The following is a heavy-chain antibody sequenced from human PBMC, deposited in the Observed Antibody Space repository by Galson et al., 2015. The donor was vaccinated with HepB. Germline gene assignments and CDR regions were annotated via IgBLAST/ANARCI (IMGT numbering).Heavy chain of an antibody. CDR1: GYRFTSYW. V-gene: IGHV5-10-1*01. J-gene: IGHJ4*02. D-gene: IGHD6-13*01. CDR3: ARLVFRGIAAAGTYPIDY. CDR2: IDPSDSYT. Sequence: QSGAEVKKPGESLRISCKGSGYRFTSYWISWVRQMPGKGLEWMGRIDPSDSYTNYSPSFQGHVTISADKSISTAYLQWSSLKASDTAMYYCARLVFRGIAAAGTYPIDYWGQGTLVTVSS.